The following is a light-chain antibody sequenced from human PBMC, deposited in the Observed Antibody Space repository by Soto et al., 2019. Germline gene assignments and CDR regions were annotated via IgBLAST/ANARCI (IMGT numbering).Light chain of an antibody. J-gene: IGKJ2*01. CDR1: QSISNY. CDR3: QQSHSTPYT. Sequence: DIQMTQSPSPLSASLGDRVTITCRASQSISNYLNWYQQKPGQAPNLLIYIASNLHSGVPSRFSGSGSGTDFTLTISSLQPEDFATYYCQQSHSTPYTFGQGTKVDIK. CDR2: IAS. V-gene: IGKV1-39*01.